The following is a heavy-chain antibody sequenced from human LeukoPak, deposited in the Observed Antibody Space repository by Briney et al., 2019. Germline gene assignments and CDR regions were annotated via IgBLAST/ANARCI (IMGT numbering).Heavy chain of an antibody. D-gene: IGHD1-26*01. J-gene: IGHJ4*02. CDR2: IASDGGNK. CDR1: GFTFSSYG. CDR3: AKGSSGSHYPPLDS. Sequence: GRSLRLSCAASGFTFSSYGTHWVRQAPGKGLEWVAVIASDGGNKYYADSVKGRFTISRDNSKKTVYLQMNSLRAEDSAFYYCAKGSSGSHYPPLDSWGQGTLVTVSS. V-gene: IGHV3-30*18.